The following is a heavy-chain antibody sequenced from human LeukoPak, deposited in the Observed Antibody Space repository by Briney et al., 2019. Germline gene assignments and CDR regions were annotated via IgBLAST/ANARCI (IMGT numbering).Heavy chain of an antibody. Sequence: SVKVSCKASGGTFSSYAISWVRQAPGQGLEWMGGIIPIFGTANYAQKFQGRVTITADESTSTAYMELSSLRSEDTAVYYCARDPSMVRGENTPYFDYWGQGTLVTVPS. CDR2: IIPIFGTA. CDR1: GGTFSSYA. J-gene: IGHJ4*02. CDR3: ARDPSMVRGENTPYFDY. V-gene: IGHV1-69*01. D-gene: IGHD3-10*01.